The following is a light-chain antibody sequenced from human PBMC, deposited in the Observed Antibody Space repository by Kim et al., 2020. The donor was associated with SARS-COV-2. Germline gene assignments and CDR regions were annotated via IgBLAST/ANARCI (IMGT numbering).Light chain of an antibody. CDR3: SSYAGSNKV. CDR2: EVS. Sequence: PGQSVSITYTGTSSDVGGYNYVSWYQQHPSKAPKLMIYEVSKRPSGVPDRFSGYKSGNTASLTVSGLQAEEEADYYCSSYAGSNKVFGGGTKLTVL. V-gene: IGLV2-8*01. CDR1: SSDVGGYNY. J-gene: IGLJ2*01.